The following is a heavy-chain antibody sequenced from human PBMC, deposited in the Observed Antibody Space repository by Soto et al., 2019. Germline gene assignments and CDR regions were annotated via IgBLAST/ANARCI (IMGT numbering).Heavy chain of an antibody. D-gene: IGHD3-10*01. CDR2: ISGSGGST. V-gene: IGHV3-23*01. CDR1: GFTFSSYA. Sequence: EVQLLESGGGLVQPGGSLRLPCAASGFTFSSYAMSWVRQAPGKGLEWVSAISGSGGSTYYADSVKGRFTISRDNSKNTLYLQMNSLRAEDTAVYYCAKSMGYYGSGSYFDYWGQGTLVTVSS. CDR3: AKSMGYYGSGSYFDY. J-gene: IGHJ4*02.